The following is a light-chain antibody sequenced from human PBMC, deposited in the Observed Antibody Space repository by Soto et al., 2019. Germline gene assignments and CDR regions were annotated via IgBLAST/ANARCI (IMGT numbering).Light chain of an antibody. CDR3: QQYGSSPPIT. Sequence: EIVLTHSPGTLSLSPVERATLSFSSSQGVSSNYLAWYQQKSGQAPRLLLYGASSRATGIPDRFSGSGSGTDFTLTISRLEPEDFAVYYCQQYGSSPPITFGQGTRLEIK. J-gene: IGKJ5*01. V-gene: IGKV3-20*01. CDR1: QGVSSNY. CDR2: GAS.